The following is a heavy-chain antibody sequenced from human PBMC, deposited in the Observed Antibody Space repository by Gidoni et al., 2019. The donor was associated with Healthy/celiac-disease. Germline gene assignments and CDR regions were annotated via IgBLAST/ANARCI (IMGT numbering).Heavy chain of an antibody. D-gene: IGHD2-15*01. J-gene: IGHJ4*02. V-gene: IGHV3-33*01. Sequence: QVQLVESGGGVVQPGRSLRLSCAASVFTSSSYGMNWVRQAPGKGLEWVAVIWYDGSNKYYADSVKGRFTISRDNSKNTLYLQMNSLRAEDMAVYYCARGELGYCSGGSCYPFFDYWGQGTLVTVSS. CDR3: ARGELGYCSGGSCYPFFDY. CDR1: VFTSSSYG. CDR2: IWYDGSNK.